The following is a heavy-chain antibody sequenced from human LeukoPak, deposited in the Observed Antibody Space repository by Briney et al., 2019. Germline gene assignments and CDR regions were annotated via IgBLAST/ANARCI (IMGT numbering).Heavy chain of an antibody. CDR1: GFTFSSYS. Sequence: GGSLRLSCAASGFTFSSYSMNWVRQAPGKGLEWVSYISSSSSTIYYADSVKGRFTVSRDNVKKSLNLEMNSLRVEDTAVYYCARVFNLLTANDGMDVWGQGTTVTVSS. D-gene: IGHD2-21*02. CDR2: ISSSSSTI. V-gene: IGHV3-48*04. J-gene: IGHJ6*02. CDR3: ARVFNLLTANDGMDV.